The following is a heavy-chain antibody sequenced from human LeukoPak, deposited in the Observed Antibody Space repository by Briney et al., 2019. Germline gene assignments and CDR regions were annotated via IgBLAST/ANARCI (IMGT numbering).Heavy chain of an antibody. Sequence: PGGSLRLSCAASGFTFSSHWMSWVRQAPGKGLEWVANIKQDGSEKYYVDSVKGRFTISRDNAKNSLYLQMNSLRAEDTAVYYCARDRNTDFWSGYYTNYCDYWGQGTLVTVSS. CDR3: ARDRNTDFWSGYYTNYCDY. CDR2: IKQDGSEK. V-gene: IGHV3-7*01. CDR1: GFTFSSHW. D-gene: IGHD3-3*01. J-gene: IGHJ4*02.